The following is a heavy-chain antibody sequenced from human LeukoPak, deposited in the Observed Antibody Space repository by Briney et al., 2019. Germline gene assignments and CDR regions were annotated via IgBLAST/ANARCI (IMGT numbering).Heavy chain of an antibody. CDR2: MNPNSGNT. Sequence: APVKVSCKASGYTFTSYDINWVRQATGQGLEWMGWMNPNSGNTGYAQKFQGRVTMTRNTSISTAYMELSSLRSEDTAVYYCARGGYDFWSGPYGMDVWGQGTTVTVSS. V-gene: IGHV1-8*01. CDR3: ARGGYDFWSGPYGMDV. J-gene: IGHJ6*02. D-gene: IGHD3-3*01. CDR1: GYTFTSYD.